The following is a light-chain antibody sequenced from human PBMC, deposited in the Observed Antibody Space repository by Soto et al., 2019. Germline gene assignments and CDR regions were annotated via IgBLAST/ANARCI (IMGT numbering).Light chain of an antibody. Sequence: QSVLTQPPSASGTPGQRATISCSGSSSNIGSNYVYWYQQLPGTAPKLLIYRNNQRPSGVPDRFSGSKSGTSASLAISGVRSEDEADYYCAAWDDSLSGHYVFGTGTKLSVL. CDR3: AAWDDSLSGHYV. V-gene: IGLV1-47*01. CDR1: SSNIGSNY. J-gene: IGLJ1*01. CDR2: RNN.